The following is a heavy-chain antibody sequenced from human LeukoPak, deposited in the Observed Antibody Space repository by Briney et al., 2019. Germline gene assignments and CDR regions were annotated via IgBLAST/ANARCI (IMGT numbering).Heavy chain of an antibody. D-gene: IGHD3-9*01. J-gene: IGHJ2*01. Sequence: GGSLRLSCAASGFTFSTYQMNWVRQAPGKGLEWVSYISNSGNTRYYTDSVKGRFTISRDNAKNSLYLQMNNLRAEDTGVYYCARATGYLSYFDLWGRGTLVTVSS. V-gene: IGHV3-48*03. CDR1: GFTFSTYQ. CDR3: ARATGYLSYFDL. CDR2: ISNSGNTR.